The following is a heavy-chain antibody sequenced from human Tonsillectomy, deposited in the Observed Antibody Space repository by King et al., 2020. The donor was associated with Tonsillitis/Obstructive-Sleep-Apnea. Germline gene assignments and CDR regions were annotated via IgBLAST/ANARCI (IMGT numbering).Heavy chain of an antibody. CDR1: GFTFSSYG. Sequence: QLVQSGGGVVQPGRSLRLSCAASGFTFSSYGMHWVRQAPGKGLEWVAVIWYDGSNKYYADSVKGRFTISRDNSKNTLYLQMNSLRAEDTAVYYCARDRGNYYYYCMDVWGQGTTVTVSS. V-gene: IGHV3-33*01. D-gene: IGHD3-10*01. CDR3: ARDRGNYYYYCMDV. J-gene: IGHJ6*02. CDR2: IWYDGSNK.